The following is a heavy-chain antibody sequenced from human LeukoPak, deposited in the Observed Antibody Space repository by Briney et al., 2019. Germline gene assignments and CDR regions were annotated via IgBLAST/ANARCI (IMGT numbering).Heavy chain of an antibody. CDR1: GGTFSSYA. CDR2: IIPIFGTA. D-gene: IGHD3-10*01. V-gene: IGHV1-69*13. CDR3: ARSAVRGVIISINY. Sequence: GASVKVSCKASGGTFSSYAISWVRQAPGQGLEWMGGIIPIFGTANYAQKFQGRVTITADESTSTAYMELSSLRSEDTAVYYCARSAVRGVIISINYWGQGTLVTVSS. J-gene: IGHJ4*02.